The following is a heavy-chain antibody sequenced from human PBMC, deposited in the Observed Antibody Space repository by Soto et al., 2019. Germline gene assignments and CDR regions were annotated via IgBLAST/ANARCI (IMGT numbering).Heavy chain of an antibody. V-gene: IGHV3-33*01. CDR1: GFIFSNYG. J-gene: IGHJ4*02. CDR3: ARGRSGSYIEY. Sequence: QVQLVESGGGLVQPGRSLRLSCVASGFIFSNYGMHWVRQAPGKGLEWVAVIWFDGSIKYHGDSVKGRFTISRDNSKNTLYLQMNGLRAEDTAVYYCARGRSGSYIEYWGQGTLVTVSS. CDR2: IWFDGSIK. D-gene: IGHD1-26*01.